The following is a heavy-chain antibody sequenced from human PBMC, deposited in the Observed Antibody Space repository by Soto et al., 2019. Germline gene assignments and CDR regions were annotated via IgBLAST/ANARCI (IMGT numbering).Heavy chain of an antibody. D-gene: IGHD6-13*01. CDR2: ISGYIGNT. J-gene: IGHJ2*01. V-gene: IGHV1-18*01. CDR1: GYTFTSYA. Sequence: QVQVVQSGAEVKKPGASVKVSCKASGYTFTSYAISWVRQAPGQGIEWMGWISGYIGNTNYAQNLQDRVIMTTDTSTTTAYMELRSLTSDDTAVYYCARERVWYFDLWGRGTLVTVSS. CDR3: ARERVWYFDL.